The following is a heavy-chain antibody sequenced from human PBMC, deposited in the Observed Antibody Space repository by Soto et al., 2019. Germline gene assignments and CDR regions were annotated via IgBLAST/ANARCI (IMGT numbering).Heavy chain of an antibody. CDR2: VYYTGST. CDR3: ARTVLGPDLLADSFVDYYYYMDV. V-gene: IGHV4-59*08. Sequence: SETLSLTCTVSGGSISNFYRSWIRQPPGKGLEWIGYVYYTGSTSYNPSLKRRVTLSADSSRGQFSLRLNSVTAADTAVYYCARTVLGPDLLADSFVDYYYYMDVWGQGTTVTVSS. D-gene: IGHD3-9*01. J-gene: IGHJ6*03. CDR1: GGSISNFY.